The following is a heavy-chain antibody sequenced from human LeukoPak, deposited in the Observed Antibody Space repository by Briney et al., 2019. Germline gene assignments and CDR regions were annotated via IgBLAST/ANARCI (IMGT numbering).Heavy chain of an antibody. CDR2: INPDGSST. D-gene: IGHD5-18*01. CDR3: ARLKWDYSYGHFAFDY. CDR1: GFTFRNYW. V-gene: IGHV3-74*01. J-gene: IGHJ4*02. Sequence: GGSLRLSCAASGFTFRNYWMHWVRQAPGKGLVWVSRINPDGSSTSYADSVKGRFTISRDNAKNTLYLQMISLRADDTAVYYCARLKWDYSYGHFAFDYWGQGTLVTVSS.